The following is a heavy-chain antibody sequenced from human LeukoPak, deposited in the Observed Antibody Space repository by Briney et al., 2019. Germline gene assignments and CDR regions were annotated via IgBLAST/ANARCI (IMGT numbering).Heavy chain of an antibody. CDR2: ISGSGGST. CDR3: AKVTGDYLAYYYYGMDV. J-gene: IGHJ6*02. CDR1: GFTFSSYA. V-gene: IGHV3-23*01. Sequence: QSGGSLRLSCAASGFTFSSYAMSWVRQAPGKGLEWVSAISGSGGSTYYADSVKGRFTISRDNSKNTLYLQMNSLRAEDTAVYYCAKVTGDYLAYYYYGMDVWGQGTTVTVSS. D-gene: IGHD4-17*01.